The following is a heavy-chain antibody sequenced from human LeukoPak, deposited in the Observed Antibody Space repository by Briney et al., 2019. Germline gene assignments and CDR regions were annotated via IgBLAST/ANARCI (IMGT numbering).Heavy chain of an antibody. CDR1: GYTFTSYD. CDR2: MNPNSGNT. D-gene: IGHD4-17*01. CDR3: ARLYGDADFYYYYYMDV. V-gene: IGHV1-8*01. J-gene: IGHJ6*03. Sequence: GASVKVSCKASGYTFTSYDINWVRQATGQGLEWMGWMNPNSGNTGYAQKFQGRVTMTRNTSISTAYMELSSLRSEDTAVYYCARLYGDADFYYYYYMDVWGKGTTVTVSS.